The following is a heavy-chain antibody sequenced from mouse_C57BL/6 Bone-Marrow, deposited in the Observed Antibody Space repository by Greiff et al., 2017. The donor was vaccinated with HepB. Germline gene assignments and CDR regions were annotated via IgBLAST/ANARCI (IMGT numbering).Heavy chain of an antibody. CDR3: ALYDGYFAMDY. CDR1: GYSFTGYY. J-gene: IGHJ4*01. D-gene: IGHD2-3*01. V-gene: IGHV1-42*01. CDR2: INPSTGGT. Sequence: VQLKQSGPELVKPGASVKISCKASGYSFTGYYMNWVKQSPEKSLEWIGEINPSTGGTTYNQKFKAKATLTVDKSSSTAYMQLKSLTSEDSAVYYCALYDGYFAMDYWGQGTSVTVSS.